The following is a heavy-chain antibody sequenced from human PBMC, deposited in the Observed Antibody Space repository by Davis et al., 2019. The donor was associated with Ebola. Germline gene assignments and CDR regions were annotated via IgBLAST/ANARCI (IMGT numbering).Heavy chain of an antibody. CDR1: GGTFTSYY. V-gene: IGHV1-46*01. CDR3: ASECGGDCSDAFDI. Sequence: AASVKVSCKASGGTFTSYYMHWVRQAPGQGLEWMGIINPSGGSTSYAQKFQGRVTMTRDTSTSTVYMELSSLRSEDTALYYCASECGGDCSDAFDIWGQGTMVTVSS. J-gene: IGHJ3*02. D-gene: IGHD2-21*02. CDR2: INPSGGST.